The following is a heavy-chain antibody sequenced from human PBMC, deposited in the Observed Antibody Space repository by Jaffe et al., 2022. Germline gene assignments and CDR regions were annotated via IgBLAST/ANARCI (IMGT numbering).Heavy chain of an antibody. CDR1: GYTFTSYD. CDR2: MNPNSGNT. Sequence: QVQLVQSGAEVKKPGASVKVSCKASGYTFTSYDINWVRQATGQGLEWMGWMNPNSGNTGYAQKFQGRVTMTRNTSISTAYMELSSLRSEDTAVYYCARGKELLWFRELFGDAFDIWGQGTMVTVSS. J-gene: IGHJ3*02. V-gene: IGHV1-8*01. D-gene: IGHD3-10*01. CDR3: ARGKELLWFRELFGDAFDI.